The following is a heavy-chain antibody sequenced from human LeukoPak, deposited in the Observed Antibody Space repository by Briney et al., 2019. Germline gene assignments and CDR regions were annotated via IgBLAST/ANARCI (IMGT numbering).Heavy chain of an antibody. Sequence: GGSLRLSCAASGFTFSSYGMHWVRQAPGKGLEWVAVIWYDGSNKYYADSVKGRFTISKDTSKNTLYLQMNSLRAEDTAVYYCARVIAVAGSCDYWGQGTLVTVSS. CDR2: IWYDGSNK. CDR1: GFTFSSYG. CDR3: ARVIAVAGSCDY. J-gene: IGHJ4*02. V-gene: IGHV3-33*01. D-gene: IGHD6-19*01.